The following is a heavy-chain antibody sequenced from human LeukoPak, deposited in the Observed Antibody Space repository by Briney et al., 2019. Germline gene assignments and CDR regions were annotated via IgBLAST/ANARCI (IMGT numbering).Heavy chain of an antibody. CDR3: ARARPRSHFDY. J-gene: IGHJ4*02. CDR1: GFTFSSYA. Sequence: GGSLRLSCAASGFTFSSYAMHWVRQAPGKGLEWVAVISYDGSNKYYADSVKGRFTISRDNSKNTLYLQMNSLRAGDTAVYYCARARPRSHFDYWGQGTLVTVSS. V-gene: IGHV3-30*04. CDR2: ISYDGSNK.